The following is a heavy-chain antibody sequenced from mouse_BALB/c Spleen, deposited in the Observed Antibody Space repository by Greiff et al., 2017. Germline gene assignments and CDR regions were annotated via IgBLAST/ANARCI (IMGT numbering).Heavy chain of an antibody. CDR2: INPYNDGT. D-gene: IGHD2-14*01. Sequence: QLQQSGPELVKPGASVKMSCKASGYTFTSYVMHWVKQKPGQGLEWIGYINPYNDGTKYNEKFKGKATLTSDKSSSTAYMELSSLTSEDSAVYYCARSGENYYRYWYFDVWGAGTTVTVSA. V-gene: IGHV1-14*01. CDR1: GYTFTSYV. CDR3: ARSGENYYRYWYFDV. J-gene: IGHJ1*01.